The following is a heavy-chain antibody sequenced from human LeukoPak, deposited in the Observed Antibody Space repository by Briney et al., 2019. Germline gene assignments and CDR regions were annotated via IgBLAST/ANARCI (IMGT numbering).Heavy chain of an antibody. J-gene: IGHJ6*02. D-gene: IGHD5-12*01. CDR2: IKQDGTEK. V-gene: IGHV3-7*04. CDR1: GFTFSDYW. Sequence: PGGSLRLSCAASGFTFSDYWMTWVRQAPGKGLEWAANIKQDGTEKYYVDSVRGRFTISRDNAKKTLYVQMNSLRAEDTAVYYCARNMVAGYFYYYGLDVCGQGATVTVSS. CDR3: ARNMVAGYFYYYGLDV.